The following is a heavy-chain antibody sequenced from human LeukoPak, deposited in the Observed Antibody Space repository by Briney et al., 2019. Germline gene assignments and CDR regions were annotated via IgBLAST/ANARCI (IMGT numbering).Heavy chain of an antibody. J-gene: IGHJ6*03. D-gene: IGHD2-15*01. Sequence: NPSETLSLTCTVSGYSISSGYYWGWIRQPPGKGLEWIGSIYHSGSTYYNPSLKSRVTISVDTSKNQFSLKLSSVTAADTAVYYCAREQRVAEYYYYMDVWGKGTTVTVSS. V-gene: IGHV4-38-2*02. CDR2: IYHSGST. CDR3: AREQRVAEYYYYMDV. CDR1: GYSISSGYY.